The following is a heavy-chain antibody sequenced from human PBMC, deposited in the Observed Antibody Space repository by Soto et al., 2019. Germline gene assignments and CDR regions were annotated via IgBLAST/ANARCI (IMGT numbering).Heavy chain of an antibody. D-gene: IGHD2-2*01. J-gene: IGHJ4*02. CDR1: GYTFTSYG. CDR2: ISAYNGNT. CDR3: ARAPDCSSTSCYDDPPYY. Sequence: ASVKVSCKASGYTFTSYGISWVRQAPGQGLEWMGWISAYNGNTNYAQKLQGRVTMTTDTSTSTAHMELRSLRSDDTAVYYCARAPDCSSTSCYDDPPYYWGQGTLVTVSS. V-gene: IGHV1-18*01.